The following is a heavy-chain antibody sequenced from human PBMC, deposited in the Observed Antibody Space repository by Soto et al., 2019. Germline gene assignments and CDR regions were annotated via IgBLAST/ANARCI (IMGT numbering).Heavy chain of an antibody. V-gene: IGHV4-39*01. CDR3: ASPKIAFYNWFDP. D-gene: IGHD3-3*02. Sequence: SETLSLTCTISGGSISSSSYYWGWIRQPPGKGLEWIGSIYYSGSTYYNPSLKSRVTISVDTSKNQFSLKLSSVTAADTAVYYCASPKIAFYNWFDPWGQGTLVTVSS. CDR1: GGSISSSSYY. J-gene: IGHJ5*02. CDR2: IYYSGST.